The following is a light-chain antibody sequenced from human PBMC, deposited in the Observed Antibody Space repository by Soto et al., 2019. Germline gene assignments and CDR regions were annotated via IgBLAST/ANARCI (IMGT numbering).Light chain of an antibody. J-gene: IGLJ3*02. CDR3: CSYAGSTTWV. CDR2: GGS. CDR1: SSDVGGQKL. Sequence: QSALTQPASVSGSPGQSITISCTGTSSDVGGQKLVSWYQQHPGKAPKVLLYGGSERPSGVSDRFSGSKSGNTASLPISGLQAEDEADYYCCSYAGSTTWVFGGGTKVTVL. V-gene: IGLV2-23*01.